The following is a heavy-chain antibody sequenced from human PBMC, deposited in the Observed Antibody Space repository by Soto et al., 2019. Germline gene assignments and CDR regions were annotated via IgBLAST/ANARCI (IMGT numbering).Heavy chain of an antibody. V-gene: IGHV4-59*01. CDR1: GGSISSYY. D-gene: IGHD6-19*01. CDR2: IYYSWRT. CDR3: ARQAVAAKIYYFDY. Sequence: SETLSLTCTVSGGSISSYYWSWIRQPPGKGLEWIGDIYYSWRTNYNPSLKSRVTISVDTSKNQFSLKLSSVTAADTAVYYCARQAVAAKIYYFDYWGQGTLVTVSS. J-gene: IGHJ4*02.